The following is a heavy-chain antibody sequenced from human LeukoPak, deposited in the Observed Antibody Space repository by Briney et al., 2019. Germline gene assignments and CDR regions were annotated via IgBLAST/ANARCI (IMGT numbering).Heavy chain of an antibody. Sequence: GGSLRLSCAASGYTFSNHGVHWVRQAPGKGLEWVAFIHSNENIRWYADSVKGRFTISRDNSKNTLYLQMNSLGAEDTAAYYCAKDSTWATDYWGQGALVSVSS. CDR3: AKDSTWATDY. D-gene: IGHD5/OR15-5a*01. CDR1: GYTFSNHG. CDR2: IHSNENIR. J-gene: IGHJ4*02. V-gene: IGHV3-30*02.